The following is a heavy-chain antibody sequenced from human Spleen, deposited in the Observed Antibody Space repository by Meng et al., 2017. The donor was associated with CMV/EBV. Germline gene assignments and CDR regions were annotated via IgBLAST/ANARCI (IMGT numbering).Heavy chain of an antibody. Sequence: KASCKASGYTFTSYAMHWVRQAPGQRLEWMGWINAGNGNTKYSQKFQGRVTITRDTSASTACMELSSLRSEDTAVYYCARSGIAALDYWGQGTLVTVSS. CDR1: GYTFTSYA. V-gene: IGHV1-3*01. CDR3: ARSGIAALDY. J-gene: IGHJ4*02. D-gene: IGHD6-13*01. CDR2: INAGNGNT.